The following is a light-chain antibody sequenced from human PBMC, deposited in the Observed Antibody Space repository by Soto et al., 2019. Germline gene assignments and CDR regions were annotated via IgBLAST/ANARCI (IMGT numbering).Light chain of an antibody. CDR1: QSVSSKY. V-gene: IGKV3-20*01. J-gene: IGKJ3*01. CDR2: GTS. Sequence: EIVLTQSPGTLSLSPGERATLSCRASQSVSSKYLAWYQQKPGQAPRVLIYGTSIRASGVPERFSGGGSEKDFTITITKLEPEDFEVYYCQQYGSSLFTFGPGTKVDFK. CDR3: QQYGSSLFT.